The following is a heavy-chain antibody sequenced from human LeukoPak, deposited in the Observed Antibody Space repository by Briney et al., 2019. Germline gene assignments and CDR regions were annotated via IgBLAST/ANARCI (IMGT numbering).Heavy chain of an antibody. Sequence: ASVKVSCKASGYTFTNYYMHWVRQAPGQGLEWMAIINPSGGSTSYAQKFQGRVTMTRDTSTSTVYMELSSLRFEGTAVYYCAREIGPIQLHLWGSAFDYWGQGTLVTVSS. J-gene: IGHJ4*02. CDR2: INPSGGST. CDR3: AREIGPIQLHLWGSAFDY. D-gene: IGHD5-18*01. CDR1: GYTFTNYY. V-gene: IGHV1-46*01.